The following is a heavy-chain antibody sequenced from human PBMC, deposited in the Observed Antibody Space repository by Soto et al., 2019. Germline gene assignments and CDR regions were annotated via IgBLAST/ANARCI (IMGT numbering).Heavy chain of an antibody. CDR1: GFPFSSYV. Sequence: GGSLRLSCAASGFPFSSYVMSWVRQAPGKGLEWVSGISGGGSNTFYADYVKGRFTISRDNSKNTLLLQMNSLGAEDTAVYYCAKDSNKYSSSLRGRYFDYWGQGIGVTVSS. D-gene: IGHD4-4*01. CDR3: AKDSNKYSSSLRGRYFDY. V-gene: IGHV3-23*01. J-gene: IGHJ4*02. CDR2: ISGGGSNT.